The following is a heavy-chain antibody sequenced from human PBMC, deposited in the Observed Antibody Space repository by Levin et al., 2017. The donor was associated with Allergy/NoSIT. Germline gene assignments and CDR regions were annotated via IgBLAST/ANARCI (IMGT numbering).Heavy chain of an antibody. V-gene: IGHV4-59*01. D-gene: IGHD2/OR15-2a*01. CDR2: IYSSGII. J-gene: IGHJ3*01. Sequence: SETLSLTCTVSGVSTSSYYWSWIRQPPGKGLEWIGYIYSSGIINYNPSLKSRVTMSVETSENQLSLNLTFVTAADTAVYYCARVRRGLNCDSGSCSNAFDVWGQGAMVTVSS. CDR3: ARVRRGLNCDSGSCSNAFDV. CDR1: GVSTSSYY.